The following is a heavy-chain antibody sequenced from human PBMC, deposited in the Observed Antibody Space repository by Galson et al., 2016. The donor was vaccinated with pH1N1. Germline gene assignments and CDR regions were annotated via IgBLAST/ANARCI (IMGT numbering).Heavy chain of an antibody. CDR3: AKVVRGSSWPSFDY. V-gene: IGHV3-30*18. D-gene: IGHD6-13*01. CDR1: GFTFSSYG. CDR2: ISYDGSNK. Sequence: SLRLSCAASGFTFSSYGFHWVRQAPGKGLEWVAVISYDGSNKYYADSVKGRFTISRDNSKNTLYLQMNSLRAEDTAVYYCAKVVRGSSWPSFDYWGQGILVTVSS. J-gene: IGHJ4*02.